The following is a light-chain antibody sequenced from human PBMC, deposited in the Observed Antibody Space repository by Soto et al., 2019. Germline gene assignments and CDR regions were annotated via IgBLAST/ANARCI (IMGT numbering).Light chain of an antibody. V-gene: IGKV3-11*01. CDR2: DAS. Sequence: EIVLTQSPATQSLSPGERATLSCRASQSVSSYLAWYQQKPGQAPRLLIYDASNRATGIPARFSGSGSETDFNLTISSLEPEDCAVYYCQQRRNWPLTFGGGTKVEIK. J-gene: IGKJ4*01. CDR3: QQRRNWPLT. CDR1: QSVSSY.